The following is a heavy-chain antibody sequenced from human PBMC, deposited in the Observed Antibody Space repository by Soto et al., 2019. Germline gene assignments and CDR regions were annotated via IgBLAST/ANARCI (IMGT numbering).Heavy chain of an antibody. J-gene: IGHJ5*02. Sequence: SETLSLTCTVSGGSISSYYWSWIRQPPGKGLEWIGYIYYSGSTNYNPSLKSRVTISVDTSKNQFSLKLSSVTAADTAVYYCARHALRHGDWCDPWGQGTLVTVSS. V-gene: IGHV4-59*08. CDR2: IYYSGST. CDR1: GGSISSYY. D-gene: IGHD3-16*01. CDR3: ARHALRHGDWCDP.